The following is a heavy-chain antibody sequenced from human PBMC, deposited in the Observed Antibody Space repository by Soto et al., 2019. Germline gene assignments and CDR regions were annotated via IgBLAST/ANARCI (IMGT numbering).Heavy chain of an antibody. D-gene: IGHD5-18*01. Sequence: SETLSLTCTVSGGSISSGDYYWSWIRQPPGKGLEWIGYIYYSGSTYYNPSLKSRVTISVDTSKNQFSLKLSSVTAADTAVYYCARNVDTAMMFDYWGQGTLVTVSS. V-gene: IGHV4-30-4*01. J-gene: IGHJ4*02. CDR2: IYYSGST. CDR1: GGSISSGDYY. CDR3: ARNVDTAMMFDY.